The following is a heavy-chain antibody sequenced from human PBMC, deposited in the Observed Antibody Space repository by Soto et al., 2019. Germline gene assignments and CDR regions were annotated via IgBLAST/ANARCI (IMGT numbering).Heavy chain of an antibody. J-gene: IGHJ4*02. CDR3: ARERYYDILTGYFPYSFDY. D-gene: IGHD3-9*01. CDR1: GFTFSSYG. V-gene: IGHV3-33*01. Sequence: QVQLVESGGGVVQPGRSLRLSCAASGFTFSSYGMHWVRQAPGKGLEWVAVIWYDGSNKYYADSVKGRFTISRDNSKNTLYMEMKSLRAEDTAVYYCARERYYDILTGYFPYSFDYWGQGTLVTVSS. CDR2: IWYDGSNK.